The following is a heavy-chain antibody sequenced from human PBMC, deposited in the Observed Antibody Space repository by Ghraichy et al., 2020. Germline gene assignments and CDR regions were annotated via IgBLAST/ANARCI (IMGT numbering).Heavy chain of an antibody. D-gene: IGHD3-10*01. Sequence: LSLTCAASGFTVSSNYMSWVRQAPGKGLEWVSVIYSGGSTYYADSVKGRFTISRDNSKNTLYLQMNSLRAEDTAVYYCARALRFSYYMDVWGKGTTVTVSS. J-gene: IGHJ6*03. CDR1: GFTVSSNY. CDR3: ARALRFSYYMDV. CDR2: IYSGGST. V-gene: IGHV3-53*01.